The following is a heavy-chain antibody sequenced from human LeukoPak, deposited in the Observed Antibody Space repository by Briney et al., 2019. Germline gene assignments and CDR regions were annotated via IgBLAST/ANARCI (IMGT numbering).Heavy chain of an antibody. CDR1: GYSFTSYW. J-gene: IGHJ3*02. CDR3: ARMGGYALSTFNI. V-gene: IGHV5-51*01. D-gene: IGHD5-12*01. Sequence: GESLKISCKGSGYSFTSYWIAWVRQMPGKGLEWMGIIYPSDSDTRYSPSFQGQVTISADKSISTAYLQWSSLKASDTAMYYCARMGGYALSTFNIWGQGTMVTVSS. CDR2: IYPSDSDT.